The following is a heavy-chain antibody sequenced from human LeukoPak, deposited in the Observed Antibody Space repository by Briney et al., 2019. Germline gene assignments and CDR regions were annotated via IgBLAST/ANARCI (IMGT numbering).Heavy chain of an antibody. Sequence: GGTLRLSCAASGFTFKSYDMSWVRQVPGKGLEWVSGIRGSGISTYYADSGKGRFTISRDNSKNTLYLQMNSLRAEDTAVYYCAKLPTEYCSSTSCFGPLTYYFDYWGQGTLVTVSS. J-gene: IGHJ4*02. CDR3: AKLPTEYCSSTSCFGPLTYYFDY. CDR1: GFTFKSYD. CDR2: IRGSGIST. V-gene: IGHV3-23*01. D-gene: IGHD2-2*01.